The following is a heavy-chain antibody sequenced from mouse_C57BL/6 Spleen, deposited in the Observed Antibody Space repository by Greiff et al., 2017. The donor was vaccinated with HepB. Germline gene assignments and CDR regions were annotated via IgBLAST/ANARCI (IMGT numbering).Heavy chain of an antibody. CDR1: GYAFSSYW. CDR2: IYPGDGDT. J-gene: IGHJ2*01. V-gene: IGHV1-80*01. D-gene: IGHD1-1*01. CDR3: ARRNYYGSSYYFDY. Sequence: VKLQESGAELVKPGASVKISCKASGYAFSSYWMNWVKQRPGKGLEWIGQIYPGDGDTNYNGKFKGKATLTADKSSSTAYMQLSSLTSEDSAVYFCARRNYYGSSYYFDYWGQGTTLTVSS.